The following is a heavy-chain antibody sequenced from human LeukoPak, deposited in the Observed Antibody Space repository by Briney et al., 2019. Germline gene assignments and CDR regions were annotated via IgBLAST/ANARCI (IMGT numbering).Heavy chain of an antibody. D-gene: IGHD3-3*01. CDR2: IRYDGSNK. J-gene: IGHJ4*02. CDR3: AKGVDFYDFWSGYTPPGGYFDY. V-gene: IGHV3-30*02. Sequence: GGSLRLSCAGSGFTFSSYGMHWVRQAPGKGLEWVAFIRYDGSNKYYADSVKGRFTISRDNSKNTLYLQMNSLRAEDTAVYYCAKGVDFYDFWSGYTPPGGYFDYWGQGTLVTVSS. CDR1: GFTFSSYG.